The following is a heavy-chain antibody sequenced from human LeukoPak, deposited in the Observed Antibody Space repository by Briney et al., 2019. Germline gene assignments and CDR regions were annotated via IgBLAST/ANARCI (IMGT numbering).Heavy chain of an antibody. CDR2: IIPIFGTA. CDR3: ARAGVAARYYFDY. V-gene: IGHV1-69*01. J-gene: IGHJ4*02. Sequence: SVKVSCKASGGTFSSYAISWVRQAPGQGLEWMGGIIPIFGTANYAQKFQGRVTITADESASTVYMELSSLRSEDTAVYYCARAGVAARYYFDYWGQGTLVTVSS. D-gene: IGHD6-6*01. CDR1: GGTFSSYA.